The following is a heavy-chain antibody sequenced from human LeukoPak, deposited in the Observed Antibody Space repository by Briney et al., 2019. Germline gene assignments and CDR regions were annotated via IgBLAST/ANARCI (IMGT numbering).Heavy chain of an antibody. V-gene: IGHV3-23*01. D-gene: IGHD2-15*01. CDR1: GFTFSGYA. Sequence: GGSLRLSCAASGFTFSGYAMTWVRQAPGKGLEWVSAISGSGGSTYYVDSVKGRFTISRDNSRNTLYLQMNSPRAEDTAVYYCAKSCGGSCYSDFDYWGQGTLVTVSS. J-gene: IGHJ4*02. CDR2: ISGSGGST. CDR3: AKSCGGSCYSDFDY.